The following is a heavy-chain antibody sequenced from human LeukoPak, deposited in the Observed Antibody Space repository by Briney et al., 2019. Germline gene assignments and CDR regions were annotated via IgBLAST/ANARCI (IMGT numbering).Heavy chain of an antibody. CDR1: GYTFTSYY. CDR3: ARGGYYDSSGYYSGDY. J-gene: IGHJ4*02. V-gene: IGHV1-46*01. CDR2: INPSGGST. Sequence: ASVKVSCKASGYTFTSYYMHWVRQAPGQGLEWMGIINPSGGSTSYAQKFQGRVTMTRDTSTSTVYMELSSLRSEDTAVYYCARGGYYDSSGYYSGDYWGQGTLVTVSS. D-gene: IGHD3-22*01.